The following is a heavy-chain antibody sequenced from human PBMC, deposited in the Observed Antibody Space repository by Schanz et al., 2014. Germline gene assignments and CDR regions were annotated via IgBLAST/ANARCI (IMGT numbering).Heavy chain of an antibody. CDR3: TTETIAMAGTFSI. CDR1: GYTFINSD. Sequence: QVQLVQSGAEVKNPGASVKVSCKASGYTFINSDINWVRQAAGQGLEWMGWINTNTGNPTYAQGFTGRFVFSLDTSVSTAYLQISSLEAEDTAAYYCTTETIAMAGTFSIWGQGTLVTVSS. V-gene: IGHV7-4-1*02. J-gene: IGHJ4*02. CDR2: INTNTGNP. D-gene: IGHD6-19*01.